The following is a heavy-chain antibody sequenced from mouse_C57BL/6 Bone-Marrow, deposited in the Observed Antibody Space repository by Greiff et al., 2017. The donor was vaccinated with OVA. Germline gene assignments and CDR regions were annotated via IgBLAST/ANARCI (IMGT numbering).Heavy chain of an antibody. CDR1: GYTFPSYW. Sequence: QVQLQQPGAELVKPGASVKMSCKASGYTFPSYWITWVKQRPGQGLEWIGDIYPGSGSTNYNEKFKSKATLTVDTSSSTAYMQLSSLTSDDSAVYYCARWGLRVYYAMDYWGQGTSVTVSS. J-gene: IGHJ4*01. D-gene: IGHD2-4*01. V-gene: IGHV1-55*01. CDR3: ARWGLRVYYAMDY. CDR2: IYPGSGST.